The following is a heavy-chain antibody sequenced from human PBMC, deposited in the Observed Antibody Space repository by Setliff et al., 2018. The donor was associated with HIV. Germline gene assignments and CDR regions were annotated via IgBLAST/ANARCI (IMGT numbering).Heavy chain of an antibody. V-gene: IGHV3-48*01. D-gene: IGHD3-22*01. Sequence: GSLRLSCAASGFTFSSYSMNWVRQAPGKGLEWVSSISSSSSAIDYADSVKGRFTISRDNAKNSLYLQMNSLRAEDTAVYYCTRSMNYDTSGWSFDAFDIWGQGTMVTVSS. J-gene: IGHJ3*02. CDR1: GFTFSSYS. CDR3: TRSMNYDTSGWSFDAFDI. CDR2: ISSSSSAI.